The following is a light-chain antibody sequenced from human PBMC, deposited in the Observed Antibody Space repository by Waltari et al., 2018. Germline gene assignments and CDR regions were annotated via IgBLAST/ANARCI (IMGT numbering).Light chain of an antibody. CDR2: DVN. CDR1: SSDIGGYNY. J-gene: IGLJ1*01. V-gene: IGLV2-14*03. Sequence: QSALTQPASVSGSPGQSITISCTGTSSDIGGYNYVSWYHQHPGKGPKLMIYDVNNRPSGVSNRFSGSKSGNTASLTISGLQAEDEADYYCSSYTSTSTYVFGGGTKVTVL. CDR3: SSYTSTSTYV.